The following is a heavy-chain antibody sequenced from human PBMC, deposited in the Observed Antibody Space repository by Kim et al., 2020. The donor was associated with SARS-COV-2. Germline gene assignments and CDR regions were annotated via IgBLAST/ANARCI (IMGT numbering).Heavy chain of an antibody. Sequence: ADYVKGRFTNSGDNSRDKLFLQMNSLRAEDTAIYYCAKHPTASCYTGLDYWGQGTLVTVSS. CDR3: AKHPTASCYTGLDY. D-gene: IGHD2-2*02. V-gene: IGHV3-23*01. J-gene: IGHJ4*02.